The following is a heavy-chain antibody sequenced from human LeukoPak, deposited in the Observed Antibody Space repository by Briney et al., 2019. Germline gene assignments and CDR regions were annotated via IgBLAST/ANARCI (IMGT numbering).Heavy chain of an antibody. Sequence: GGSLRLSCEASAFTFSSYWMSWVRQAPGKGLEWVANIKEDGSEINYVDSVKGRFTISRDNAKNSLFLQMNSLRVEDTAVYYCARDRGYSSFDYWGQGTLATVCS. J-gene: IGHJ4*02. V-gene: IGHV3-7*01. CDR3: ARDRGYSSFDY. D-gene: IGHD4-23*01. CDR2: IKEDGSEI. CDR1: AFTFSSYW.